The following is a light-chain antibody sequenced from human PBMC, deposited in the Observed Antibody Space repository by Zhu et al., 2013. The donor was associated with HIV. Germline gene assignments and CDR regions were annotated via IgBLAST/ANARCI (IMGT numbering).Light chain of an antibody. J-gene: IGLJ2*01. CDR3: QAWDSRTAV. V-gene: IGLV3-21*01. CDR1: NIGSKS. CDR2: QDR. Sequence: SYVLTQPPSVSVAPGKTARITCGGNNIGSKSVHWYQQKPGQSPVLVIYQDRKRPSGIPERFSGSNSGNTATLTISGTQAMDEADYYCQAWDSRTAVFGGGTKLTVL.